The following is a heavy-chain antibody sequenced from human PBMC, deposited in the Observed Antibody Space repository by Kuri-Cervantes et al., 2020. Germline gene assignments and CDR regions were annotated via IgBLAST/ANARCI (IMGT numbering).Heavy chain of an antibody. CDR3: ARDREIYSGSYYYYGMDV. CDR1: GGTFSSYA. V-gene: IGHV1-69*13. J-gene: IGHJ6*02. CDR2: IIPIFGTA. Sequence: SVKVSCKASGGTFSSYAISWVRQAPGQGLEWMGGIIPIFGTANYAQKFQGRITITADESTSTAYMELSSLRSEDTAVYYCARDREIYSGSYYYYGMDVWGQGTTVTVSS. D-gene: IGHD1-26*01.